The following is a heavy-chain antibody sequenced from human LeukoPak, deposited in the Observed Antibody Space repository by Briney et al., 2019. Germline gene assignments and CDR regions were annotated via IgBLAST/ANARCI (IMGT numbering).Heavy chain of an antibody. CDR3: ARASARYDSSGYYYAY. J-gene: IGHJ4*02. CDR2: ISSSSSYI. D-gene: IGHD3-22*01. Sequence: GGSLRLSCAASGFTFSSYSMNRVRQAPGKGLEWVSSISSSSSYIYYADSVKGRFTISRDNAKNSLYLQMNSLRAEDTAVYYCARASARYDSSGYYYAYWGQGTLVTVSS. CDR1: GFTFSSYS. V-gene: IGHV3-21*01.